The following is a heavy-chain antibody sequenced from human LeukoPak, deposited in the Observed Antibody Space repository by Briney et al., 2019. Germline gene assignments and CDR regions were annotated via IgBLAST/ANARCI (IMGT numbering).Heavy chain of an antibody. CDR3: ARHQIVGATRSPFDY. Sequence: PGESLKISCEGSGYSFATYWIGWVRQTPEKGLEWMGIIYPGDSDTRYSPSFQGQVTISADKSINTAYLQWSSLKASDTAMYYCARHQIVGATRSPFDYWGQGALVTVSS. J-gene: IGHJ4*02. V-gene: IGHV5-51*01. CDR2: IYPGDSDT. CDR1: GYSFATYW. D-gene: IGHD1-26*01.